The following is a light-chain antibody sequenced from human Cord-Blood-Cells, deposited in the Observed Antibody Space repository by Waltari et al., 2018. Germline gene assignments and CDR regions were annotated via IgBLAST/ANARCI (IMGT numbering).Light chain of an antibody. V-gene: IGLV2-11*01. Sequence: QSALTQPRSVSGSPGQSVTISCTGTSSDVGGYNYVSWYQQHPAKAPKLMIYDVSKRPSGVPDRFSGSKSGNTASLTISGLQAEDEADYYCCSYAGSYTLGVFGGGTKLTVL. CDR1: SSDVGGYNY. CDR2: DVS. CDR3: CSYAGSYTLGV. J-gene: IGLJ3*02.